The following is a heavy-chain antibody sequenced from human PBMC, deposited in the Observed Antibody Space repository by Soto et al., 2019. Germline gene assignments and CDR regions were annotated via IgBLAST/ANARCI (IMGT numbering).Heavy chain of an antibody. Sequence: PGGSLRLSCAASGFTFSSYAMSWVRQAPGEGLEWVSAISGSGGSTYYAGSVKGRFTISRDNSKNTLYLQMNSLRAEDTAVYYCAVRYFDWLPYSTPDAFDIWGQGTMVTVSS. D-gene: IGHD3-9*01. CDR1: GFTFSSYA. CDR2: ISGSGGST. V-gene: IGHV3-23*01. CDR3: AVRYFDWLPYSTPDAFDI. J-gene: IGHJ3*02.